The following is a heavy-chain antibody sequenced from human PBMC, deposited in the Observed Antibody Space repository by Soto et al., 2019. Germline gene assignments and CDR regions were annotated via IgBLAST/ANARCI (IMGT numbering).Heavy chain of an antibody. D-gene: IGHD3-3*01. V-gene: IGHV3-33*01. CDR1: GFTFSSYG. Sequence: GGSLRLSCAASGFTFSSYGMHWVRQAPGKGLEWVAVIWYDGTNKYYADSVKGRFTISRDNSKNTLYLQMNSLRAEDTAVYYCARSTFDDFWSGYYSDYWGQGTLVTVSS. J-gene: IGHJ4*02. CDR3: ARSTFDDFWSGYYSDY. CDR2: IWYDGTNK.